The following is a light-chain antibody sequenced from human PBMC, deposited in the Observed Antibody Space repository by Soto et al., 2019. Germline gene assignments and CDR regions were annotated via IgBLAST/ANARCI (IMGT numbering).Light chain of an antibody. CDR3: ISSAGSGIWV. CDR1: SSDVGGYNY. Sequence: QSALTQPPSASGSPGQSVTISCTGTSSDVGGYNYVSWYQQHPGKAPKVMIYEASKRPSGVPDRFSGSKSGNTASLTVSGLQAEYEADYYCISSAGSGIWVFGGGTKLTVL. CDR2: EAS. V-gene: IGLV2-8*01. J-gene: IGLJ3*02.